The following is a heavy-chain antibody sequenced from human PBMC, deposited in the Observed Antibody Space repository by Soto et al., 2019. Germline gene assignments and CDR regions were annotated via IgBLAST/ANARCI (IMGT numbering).Heavy chain of an antibody. D-gene: IGHD5-18*01. V-gene: IGHV4-31*03. CDR2: IYESGYT. J-gene: IGHJ5*02. Sequence: SETLSLTCTVSGASVSTGAYYWGWVRQRPGKGLEWVGYIYESGYTYYNTSLKSRLTISQDRSNNQFSLGLTSVTAADTAVYYCVRALRHTAMVYPWFDPWGQGTLVTVSS. CDR3: VRALRHTAMVYPWFDP. CDR1: GASVSTGAYY.